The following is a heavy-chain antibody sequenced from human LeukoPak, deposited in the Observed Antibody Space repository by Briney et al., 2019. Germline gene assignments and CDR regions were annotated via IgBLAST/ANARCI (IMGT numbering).Heavy chain of an antibody. CDR1: GYSISSGYY. CDR2: IYHNGNT. J-gene: IGHJ5*02. CDR3: ARDKGQYGSGTRGFTWFDP. V-gene: IGHV4-38-2*02. D-gene: IGHD3-10*01. Sequence: TSETLSLTCAVSGYSISSGYYWGWIRQPPRKGLEWIGSIYHNGNTYYNPSLKSRVTISVDTSKNEFSLKLSSVTAADTAVYYCARDKGQYGSGTRGFTWFDPWGQGTLVTVSS.